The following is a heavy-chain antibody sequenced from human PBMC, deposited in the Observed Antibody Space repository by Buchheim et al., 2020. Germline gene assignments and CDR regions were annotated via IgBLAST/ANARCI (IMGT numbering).Heavy chain of an antibody. D-gene: IGHD3-10*01. J-gene: IGHJ4*02. CDR3: AREGSGNFDS. CDR2: IYHSGTT. V-gene: IGHV4-30-2*01. CDR1: GASISSGGFS. Sequence: QLQLQESGSGLVKPSQTLSLTCAVSGASISSGGFSWSWLRQPPGKGLEWIGYIYHSGTTYYNPSLKSRVTISVDRSQNHFPLRLSSVTAADTAVYYCAREGSGNFDSWGQG.